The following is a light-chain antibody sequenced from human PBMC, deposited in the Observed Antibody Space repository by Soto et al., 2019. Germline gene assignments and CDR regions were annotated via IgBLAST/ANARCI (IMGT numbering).Light chain of an antibody. V-gene: IGKV3-15*01. J-gene: IGKJ1*01. CDR1: QSVSSN. CDR2: RAS. Sequence: EMVMTQSPATLSVSPGERATLSCRASQSVSSNLAWYQQKPGQAPRLLIYRASTRATGVPARFSGSGSGTEFTLTISSLQSEDFAVYHCQHYNSWPRAFGQGTKVESK. CDR3: QHYNSWPRA.